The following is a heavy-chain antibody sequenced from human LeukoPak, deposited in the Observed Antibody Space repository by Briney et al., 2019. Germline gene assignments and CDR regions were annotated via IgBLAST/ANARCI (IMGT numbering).Heavy chain of an antibody. D-gene: IGHD3-22*01. CDR3: ARDGRNYFDSSDYFPNFFDY. CDR2: IKEDGSQT. V-gene: IGHV3-7*01. J-gene: IGHJ4*02. CDR1: GFTLSNYW. Sequence: TGGSLRLSCVASGFTLSNYWMHWVRQAPGKGLEWVADIKEDGSQTYYVDSVKGRFTVSRDNAKNSLYLQMNSLRAEDTAVYYCARDGRNYFDSSDYFPNFFDYWGQGTLVTVSS.